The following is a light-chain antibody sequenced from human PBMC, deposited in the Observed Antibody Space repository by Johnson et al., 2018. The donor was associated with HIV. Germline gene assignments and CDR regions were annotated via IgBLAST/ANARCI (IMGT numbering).Light chain of an antibody. CDR3: GTWDSSLSAYV. Sequence: QSVLTQAPSVSAAPGQKVTISCSGRSSNIGSNSVSWYQQLPGTAPKLLIYENNKRPSGIPDRFSGSKSGTSATLDITGLQSGDEADYYCGTWDSSLSAYVFGNGTKVTVL. CDR2: ENN. J-gene: IGLJ1*01. V-gene: IGLV1-51*02. CDR1: SSNIGSNS.